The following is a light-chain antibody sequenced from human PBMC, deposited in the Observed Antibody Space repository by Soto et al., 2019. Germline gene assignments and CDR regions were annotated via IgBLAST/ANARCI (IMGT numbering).Light chain of an antibody. V-gene: IGLV2-23*01. CDR3: SSYVGSGTYVV. J-gene: IGLJ2*01. CDR2: EGN. CDR1: SSDVGTYNL. Sequence: QSVLTQPASVSGSPGQSITISCTGTSSDVGTYNLVSWYQQHPGNAPKLMIYEGNKRPSGVSNRFSGSKSGNTAFLTISGLQAEDEGDYYCSSYVGSGTYVVFGGGTKLTVL.